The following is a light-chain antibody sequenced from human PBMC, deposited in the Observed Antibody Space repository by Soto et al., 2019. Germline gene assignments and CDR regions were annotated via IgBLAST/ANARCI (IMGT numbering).Light chain of an antibody. CDR2: AAS. CDR1: HDISSY. J-gene: IGKJ4*01. CDR3: QQLNSYPHT. V-gene: IGKV1-9*01. Sequence: DIQLTQSPSFLSASVGDRVTITCRASHDISSYLAWYQQRPGKAPKLLIYAASTLESGVPSRFSGTGSGTEFTLTISSLQPEDFATYYCQQLNSYPHTFGGGTTVEIK.